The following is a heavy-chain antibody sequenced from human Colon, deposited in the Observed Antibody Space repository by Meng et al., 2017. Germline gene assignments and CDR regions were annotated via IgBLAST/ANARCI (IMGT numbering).Heavy chain of an antibody. CDR3: ARVPFYYDRSGFYLDS. D-gene: IGHD3-22*01. CDR1: GYSFIGYH. CDR2: INPNTGGT. J-gene: IGHJ5*01. V-gene: IGHV1-2*06. Sequence: QVQLVQSGAAVKNPGASVKVYCKASGYSFIGYHLHWVRQAPGQGLEWVGRINPNTGGTNYAQKFQGRVTLTSDTSMSIAYMEMSSLISDDTAVYYCARVPFYYDRSGFYLDSWGQGTLVTVSS.